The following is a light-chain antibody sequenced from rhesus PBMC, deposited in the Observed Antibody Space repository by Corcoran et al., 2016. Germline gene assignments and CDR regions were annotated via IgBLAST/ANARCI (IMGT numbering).Light chain of an antibody. J-gene: IGLJ1*01. CDR3: SSYAGSNPLI. Sequence: QAALTPPRSVSGSPGQSVTISCTGTSSAIGGYHYVSWYQQPPGTAPKLMIYAVSKRPSGVSDRSPGPKSGKPASLTICGLQAEDEPDYCCSSYAGSNPLIFGAGTRLTAL. V-gene: IGLV2-32*02. CDR2: AVS. CDR1: SSAIGGYHY.